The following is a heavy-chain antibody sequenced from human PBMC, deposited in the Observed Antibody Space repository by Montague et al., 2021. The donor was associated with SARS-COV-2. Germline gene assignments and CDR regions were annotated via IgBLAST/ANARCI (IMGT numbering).Heavy chain of an antibody. D-gene: IGHD2-15*01. J-gene: IGHJ3*02. CDR1: GGSISTCY. CDR2: IYYSGNP. CDR3: ARGKGRSPDAFDI. V-gene: IGHV4-59*01. Sequence: SETLSLTCTVSGGSISTCYWSWIRQSPGKGLEWIGYIYYSGNPNYNPSLTSRLSMSVDTSKNQFSLELSPVTAADTAVFFCARGKGRSPDAFDIWGQGITVTVSS.